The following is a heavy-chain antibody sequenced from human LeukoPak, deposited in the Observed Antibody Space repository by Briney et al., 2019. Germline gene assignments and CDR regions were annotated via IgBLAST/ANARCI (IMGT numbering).Heavy chain of an antibody. D-gene: IGHD3-22*01. CDR2: MWDDGTNE. CDR3: AREGYYDPSGFY. Sequence: GGSLRLSCTASGFNFGIYGMHWVRQAPGKGLEWVAVMWDDGTNEYYVESVKGRFTISRDNAKNSLYLQMNSLRAEDTAVYYCAREGYYDPSGFYWGQGTLVTVSS. CDR1: GFNFGIYG. J-gene: IGHJ4*02. V-gene: IGHV3-33*01.